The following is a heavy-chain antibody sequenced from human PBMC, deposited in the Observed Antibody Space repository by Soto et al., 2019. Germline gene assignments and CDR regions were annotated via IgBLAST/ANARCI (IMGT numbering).Heavy chain of an antibody. V-gene: IGHV4-34*01. CDR2: INHSGST. D-gene: IGHD2-15*01. CDR1: GGSFSGYY. CDR3: ARGTECSGGTCYPGY. Sequence: SETLSLTCAVYGGSFSGYYWNWIRQSPGKGLEWIGEINHSGSTNYNPSLESRVTMSVDTSKNQFSLSLNSVTAADTAVYYCARGTECSGGTCYPGYWGQGMLVTVSS. J-gene: IGHJ4*02.